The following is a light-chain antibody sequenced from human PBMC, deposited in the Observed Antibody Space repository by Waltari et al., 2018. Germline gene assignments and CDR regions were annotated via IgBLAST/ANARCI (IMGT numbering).Light chain of an antibody. CDR1: QLGDKF. V-gene: IGLV3-1*01. CDR3: QAWDTTIVV. CDR2: QDM. J-gene: IGLJ2*01. Sequence: SYELTQPPSVSVSPGQTATITCSADQLGDKFVAWYQQKSGQSPVLVNYQDMKRPSGIPERFAGSNSGNTATLTISGTQVDDEADFYCQAWDTTIVVFGGGTKLTVL.